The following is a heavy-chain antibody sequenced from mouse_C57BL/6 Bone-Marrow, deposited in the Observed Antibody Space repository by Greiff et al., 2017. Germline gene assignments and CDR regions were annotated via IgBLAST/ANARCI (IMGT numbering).Heavy chain of an antibody. D-gene: IGHD3-2*01. CDR3: ARRGQLAWFAY. V-gene: IGHV1-69*01. CDR2: IDPSDSYT. CDR1: GYTFTSYW. Sequence: VQLQQPGAELVMPGASVKLSCKASGYTFTSYWMHWVKQRPGQGLEWIGEIDPSDSYTNYNQKFKGKSTLTVDKSSSTAYMQLSGLTSEDSAVYYCARRGQLAWFAYWGQGTLVTVSA. J-gene: IGHJ3*01.